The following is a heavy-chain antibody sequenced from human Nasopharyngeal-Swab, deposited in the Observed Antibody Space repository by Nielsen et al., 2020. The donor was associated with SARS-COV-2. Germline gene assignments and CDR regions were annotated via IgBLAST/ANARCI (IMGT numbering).Heavy chain of an antibody. CDR1: GFTVSSNY. V-gene: IGHV3-66*01. CDR2: IYTGGST. D-gene: IGHD3-10*01. Sequence: GGSLRLSCAASGFTVSSNYMNWVRQAPGKGLEWVSVIYTGGSTYYADSVKGRFTISRDSSKNTLYLQMNSLRAEDTAVYYCAILEGNGSGSPWGQGTLVTVSS. J-gene: IGHJ5*02. CDR3: AILEGNGSGSP.